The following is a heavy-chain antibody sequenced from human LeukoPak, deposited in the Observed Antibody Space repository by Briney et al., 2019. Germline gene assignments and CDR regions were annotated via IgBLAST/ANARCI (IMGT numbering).Heavy chain of an antibody. D-gene: IGHD4-17*01. V-gene: IGHV3-43*01. J-gene: IGHJ4*01. CDR1: GFTFDDYT. Sequence: PGGSLRLSCAASGFTFDDYTMHWVRQAPGKGLEWVSLITWDGGITYYADSVKGRFTISRDNSESSLFLQMNSLRSEDTALYYCVKGSRLRRLDYWGQGTLVTVSS. CDR3: VKGSRLRRLDY. CDR2: ITWDGGIT.